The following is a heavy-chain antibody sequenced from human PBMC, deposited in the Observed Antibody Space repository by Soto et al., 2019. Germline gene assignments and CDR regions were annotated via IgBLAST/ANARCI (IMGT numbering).Heavy chain of an antibody. CDR2: IYYSGST. V-gene: IGHV4-59*01. CDR1: GGSIRSYY. D-gene: IGHD3-9*01. J-gene: IGHJ6*02. Sequence: QSQTLSLTCTVSGGSIRSYYWSWIRQPPGKGLEWIGYIYYSGSTNYNPSLKSRFTISEDTSKNQFSWKLSSVTAADTAVDYCARGEVHYDILTGYYYYGMDVWGQGTTVTVSS. CDR3: ARGEVHYDILTGYYYYGMDV.